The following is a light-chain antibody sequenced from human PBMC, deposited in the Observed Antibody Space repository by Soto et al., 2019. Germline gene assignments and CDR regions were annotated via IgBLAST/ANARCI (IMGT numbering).Light chain of an antibody. CDR2: YDD. J-gene: IGLJ2*01. CDR1: SSNIGNNA. Sequence: QAVVTQPPSVSEAPRQRVTISCSGSSSNIGNNAVNWYQQLPGKAPKLLINYDDLLPSGVSYRFSGSKSGNTASLTISGLQAEDEADYYCSSFTGSTTLVVFGGGTKLTVL. V-gene: IGLV1-36*01. CDR3: SSFTGSTTLVV.